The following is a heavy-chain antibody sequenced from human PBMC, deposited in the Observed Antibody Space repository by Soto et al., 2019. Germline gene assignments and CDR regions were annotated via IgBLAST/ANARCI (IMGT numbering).Heavy chain of an antibody. CDR1: GYTFTANY. V-gene: IGHV1-2*04. J-gene: IGHJ3*02. D-gene: IGHD1-26*01. CDR2: INTNNGGT. CDR3: ARGSFVGANGGAVAFDS. Sequence: VQLVQSEADVEKPGASVTVSCKTSGYTFTANYIHWVRQAPGQDLEWMGWINTNNGGTHFALKFQDCVTLTRDKSISTAYMELRRLKSDDTAIYYCARGSFVGANGGAVAFDSWGQGTMVSVSS.